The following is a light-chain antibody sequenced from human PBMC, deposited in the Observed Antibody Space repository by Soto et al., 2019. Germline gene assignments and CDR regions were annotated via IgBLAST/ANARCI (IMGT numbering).Light chain of an antibody. J-gene: IGLJ1*01. CDR3: SSYSSSSTPYV. Sequence: QSALTQPTSVSGSPGQSITISCTGTTSDVGGSNYVSWYQRHPGNAPNLIIFEVHNRPSGVSNRFSGSKSGNTASLTISGLQAEDEAEYYCSSYSSSSTPYVFGTGTKVTVL. V-gene: IGLV2-14*01. CDR1: TSDVGGSNY. CDR2: EVH.